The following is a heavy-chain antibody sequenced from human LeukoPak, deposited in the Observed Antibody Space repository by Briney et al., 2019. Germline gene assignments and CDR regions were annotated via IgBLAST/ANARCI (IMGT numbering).Heavy chain of an antibody. V-gene: IGHV4-39*01. CDR2: IYYSGST. J-gene: IGHJ4*02. CDR3: ARHSSGFDY. CDR1: GGSISSSSYY. Sequence: KPSETLSLTCTVSGGSISSSSYYWGWIRQPPGKGLEWIGSIYYSGSTYYNPSLKSRVTISVDTSKNQFSLKLSSVIAADTAVYYCARHSSGFDYWGQGTLVTVSS. D-gene: IGHD6-19*01.